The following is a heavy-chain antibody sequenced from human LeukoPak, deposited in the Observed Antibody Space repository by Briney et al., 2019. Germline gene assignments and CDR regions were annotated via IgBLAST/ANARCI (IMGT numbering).Heavy chain of an antibody. V-gene: IGHV4-34*01. Sequence: SETLSLTCAVYGGSFSGYYWSWIRQPPGKGLEWIGEINHSGSTNYNPSLKSRVTISVDTSKNQFSLKLSSVTAADTAVYYCARRSAVAAHLDYWGQGTVVTVSS. D-gene: IGHD6-19*01. J-gene: IGHJ4*02. CDR2: INHSGST. CDR1: GGSFSGYY. CDR3: ARRSAVAAHLDY.